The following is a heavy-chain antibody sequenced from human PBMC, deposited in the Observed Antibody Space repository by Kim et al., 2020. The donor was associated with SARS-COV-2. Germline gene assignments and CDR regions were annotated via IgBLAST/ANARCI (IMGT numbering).Heavy chain of an antibody. V-gene: IGHV3-72*01. CDR2: IRNKANSYTT. J-gene: IGHJ4*02. D-gene: IGHD1-26*01. Sequence: GGSLRLSCAASGFMFSDHYMDCVRQTPGKGLEWVGRIRNKANSYTTEYAASVKGRFTISRDDSKNSLYLQMNSLKSEDTAVYYCARVEGIYSLDYWGQGTLVTVSS. CDR3: ARVEGIYSLDY. CDR1: GFMFSDHY.